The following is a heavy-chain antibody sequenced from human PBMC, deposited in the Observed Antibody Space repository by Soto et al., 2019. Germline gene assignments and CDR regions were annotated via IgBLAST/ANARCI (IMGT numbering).Heavy chain of an antibody. J-gene: IGHJ4*02. D-gene: IGHD4-17*01. CDR1: GFTFSRYA. Sequence: EVQLLESGGGLVQPGGSRRLSCAASGFTFSRYALTWVRQAPGKGLEWVSAISGGGSGTYYADSVKGRFTISRDNSRNTLFLQMSSLRADDTAVYYCAIRDYGAYRDIDYWGQGTMVTVSS. V-gene: IGHV3-23*01. CDR3: AIRDYGAYRDIDY. CDR2: ISGGGSGT.